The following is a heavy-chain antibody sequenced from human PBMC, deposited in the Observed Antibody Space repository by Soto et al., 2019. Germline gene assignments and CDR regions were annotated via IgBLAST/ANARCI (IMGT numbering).Heavy chain of an antibody. D-gene: IGHD3-22*01. CDR2: INSDGSTT. J-gene: IGHJ4*02. CDR1: GFTFSSYW. Sequence: EVQLVESGGGLVQPGGSLRLSCAASGFTFSSYWMHCVRQAPGKGLVWVSRINSDGSTTTYADSVKGRFTISRDNAKNTLFLQMNSLRAEDTAVYYCARPRYDGSGTPFDYWGQGTLVTVSS. V-gene: IGHV3-74*01. CDR3: ARPRYDGSGTPFDY.